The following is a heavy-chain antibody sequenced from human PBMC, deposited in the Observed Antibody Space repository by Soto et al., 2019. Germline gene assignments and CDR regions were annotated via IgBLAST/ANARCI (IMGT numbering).Heavy chain of an antibody. CDR1: GFTFNTYS. J-gene: IGHJ6*02. V-gene: IGHV3-21*01. CDR2: ISSSSSYI. D-gene: IGHD3-22*01. Sequence: EVPPVESGGGLVKPGGSLRLSCAASGFTFNTYSMNWVRQAPGKGLEWVSSISSSSSYIYYADSVKGRFAISRDNAKNSLYLQMNSLRAEDTAVYYCARGHDPFSSGYPYYYYYGMDVWGQGTTVTVSS. CDR3: ARGHDPFSSGYPYYYYYGMDV.